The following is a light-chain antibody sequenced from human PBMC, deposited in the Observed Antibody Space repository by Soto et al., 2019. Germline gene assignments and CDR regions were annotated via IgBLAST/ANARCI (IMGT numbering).Light chain of an antibody. V-gene: IGKV3-20*01. CDR1: QSVSSSY. CDR2: GAS. CDR3: QQHGSSPYI. Sequence: EIVLTQSPGTLSLSPGERATLFCRASQSVSSSYLAWYQQTPGQAPRLLIYGASIRATGIPERFSGSGSGTDFPLTICRLEPEDFAVYYCQQHGSSPYIFGQGTRLEIK. J-gene: IGKJ2*01.